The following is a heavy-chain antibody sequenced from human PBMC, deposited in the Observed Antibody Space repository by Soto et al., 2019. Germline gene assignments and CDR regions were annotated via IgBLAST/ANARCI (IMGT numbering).Heavy chain of an antibody. CDR1: GYTFTSCD. CDR2: MNPNSGNT. J-gene: IGHJ4*02. CDR3: ARGYYGSRSYKVDY. Sequence: ASVKVSCKASGYTFTSCDINWVRQATGQGLEWMGWMNPNSGNTGYAQKFQGRVTMTRNTSISTAYMELSSLRSEDTAVYYCARGYYGSRSYKVDYWGQGTLVIVSS. V-gene: IGHV1-8*01. D-gene: IGHD3-10*01.